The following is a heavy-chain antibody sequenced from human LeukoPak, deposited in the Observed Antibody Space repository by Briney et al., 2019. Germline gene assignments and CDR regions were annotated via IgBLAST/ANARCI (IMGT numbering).Heavy chain of an antibody. CDR2: ISYDGSSK. CDR3: ASLNIAVAGTFDY. J-gene: IGHJ4*02. CDR1: GFAFSSYA. Sequence: GGSLRLSCAASGFAFSSYAMHWVRQAPGKGLEWVAVISYDGSSKYYADSVKGRFTISRDNSKNTLYLQMNSLRAEDTAVYYCASLNIAVAGTFDYWGQGTLVTVSS. V-gene: IGHV3-30-3*01. D-gene: IGHD6-19*01.